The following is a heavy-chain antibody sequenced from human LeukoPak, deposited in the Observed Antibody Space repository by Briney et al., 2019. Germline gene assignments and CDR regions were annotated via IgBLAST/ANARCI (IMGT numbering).Heavy chain of an antibody. V-gene: IGHV3-21*01. D-gene: IGHD1-1*01. CDR2: ISSSSSYI. J-gene: IGHJ4*02. Sequence: GGSLRLSCAASGFTSSSYSMNWVRQAPGKGLEWVSSISSSSSYIYYADSVKGRFTISRDNAKNSLYLQMNSLRAEDTAVYYCASSLSARGTDYWGQGTLVTVSS. CDR1: GFTSSSYS. CDR3: ASSLSARGTDY.